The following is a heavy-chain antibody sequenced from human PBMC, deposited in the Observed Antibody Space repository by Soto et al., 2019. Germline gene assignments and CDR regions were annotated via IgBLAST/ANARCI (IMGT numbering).Heavy chain of an antibody. V-gene: IGHV3-30*18. CDR1: GFTFTTFG. CDR2: ISYDGHNK. Sequence: QVQLVESGGGVVQPGGSLRLSCTASGFTFTTFGLHWVRQAPGKGLEWVALISYDGHNKYYSDSVKGRFNISRDNYKNTLSLQMNSLRAEDTAVYYCAKELQAYGDYNYYYYGMDVWGQGTTVSVSS. J-gene: IGHJ6*02. CDR3: AKELQAYGDYNYYYYGMDV. D-gene: IGHD4-17*01.